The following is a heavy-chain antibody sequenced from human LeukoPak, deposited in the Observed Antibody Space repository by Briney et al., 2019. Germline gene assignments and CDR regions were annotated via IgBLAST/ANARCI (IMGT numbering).Heavy chain of an antibody. CDR1: GFTFSSYG. CDR2: ISYDGSNK. V-gene: IGHV3-30*18. CDR3: AKDFSRYYYDSSGYNSALGY. D-gene: IGHD3-22*01. Sequence: GRSLRLSCAASGFTFSSYGMHWVRQAPGKGLEWVAVISYDGSNKYYADSVKGRFTISRDNSKNTLYLQMNSLRAEDTAVYYCAKDFSRYYYDSSGYNSALGYWGQGTLVTVSS. J-gene: IGHJ4*02.